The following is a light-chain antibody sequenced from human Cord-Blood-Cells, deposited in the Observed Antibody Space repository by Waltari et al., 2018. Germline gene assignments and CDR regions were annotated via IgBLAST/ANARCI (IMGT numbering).Light chain of an antibody. J-gene: IGKJ1*01. V-gene: IGKV4-1*01. CDR2: CAS. Sequence: DFVMPQTPDSSAVSLGERATINCKSSQTVLYSSKYKNYLAWYQQKPGQPPKLLIYCASTRESRVPDRFSGSGSGTDFTLTISSLQAEDVAVYYCQQYYSTWTFGQGTKVEIK. CDR3: QQYYSTWT. CDR1: QTVLYSSKYKNY.